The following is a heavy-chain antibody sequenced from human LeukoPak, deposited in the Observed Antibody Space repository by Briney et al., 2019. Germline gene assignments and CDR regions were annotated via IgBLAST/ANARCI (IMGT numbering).Heavy chain of an antibody. CDR3: ASRTTHDAFDI. Sequence: PSETLSLTCTVSGGSISSYYWSWIRQPPGKGLEWIGEINHSGSTNYNPSLKSRVTISVDTSKNQFSLKLSSVTAADTAVYYCASRTTHDAFDIWGQGTMVTVSS. CDR2: INHSGST. D-gene: IGHD4-17*01. V-gene: IGHV4-34*01. CDR1: GGSISSYY. J-gene: IGHJ3*02.